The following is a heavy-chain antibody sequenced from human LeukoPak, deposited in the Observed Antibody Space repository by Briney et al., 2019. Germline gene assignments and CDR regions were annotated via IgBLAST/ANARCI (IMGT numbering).Heavy chain of an antibody. D-gene: IGHD1-1*01. CDR1: GDSVSSNSAA. CDR2: TYYRSKWYN. CDR3: VQEGFPSGWNDGGWFDP. Sequence: SQTLSLTCAISGDSVSSNSAAWNWIRQSPSRGLEWLGRTYYRSKWYNDYAVSVKSRITINPDTSKNQFSLQLNSVTPEDTAVYYCVQEGFPSGWNDGGWFDPWGQGTLVTVSS. J-gene: IGHJ5*02. V-gene: IGHV6-1*01.